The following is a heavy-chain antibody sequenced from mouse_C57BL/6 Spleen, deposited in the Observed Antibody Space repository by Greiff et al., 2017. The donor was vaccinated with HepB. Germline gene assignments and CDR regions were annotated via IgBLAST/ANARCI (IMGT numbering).Heavy chain of an antibody. Sequence: QVQLQQPGAELVKPGASVKLSCKASGYTFTSYWMHWVKQRPGRGLEWIGRIDPNSGGTKYNEKFKSKATLTVDKPSSTAYMQLSSLTSEESAVYYCARSDGYSFYAMDYWGQGTSVTVSS. J-gene: IGHJ4*01. CDR2: IDPNSGGT. D-gene: IGHD2-3*01. V-gene: IGHV1-72*01. CDR3: ARSDGYSFYAMDY. CDR1: GYTFTSYW.